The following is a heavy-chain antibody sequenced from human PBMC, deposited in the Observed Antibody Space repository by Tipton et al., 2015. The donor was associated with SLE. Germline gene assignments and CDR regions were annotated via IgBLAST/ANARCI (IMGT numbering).Heavy chain of an antibody. J-gene: IGHJ4*02. Sequence: LSLTCSVSGGSINSDHWNWIRQSPGKGLEWIGYIYDGETTNYNYGLQSLVTMSMDTSKNLFSLKLRSVTAADTATYYCARSRGAVLSYYFDYCGQGTVVTVSS. CDR2: IYDGETT. D-gene: IGHD6-19*01. V-gene: IGHV4-59*12. CDR1: GGSINSDH. CDR3: ARSRGAVLSYYFDY.